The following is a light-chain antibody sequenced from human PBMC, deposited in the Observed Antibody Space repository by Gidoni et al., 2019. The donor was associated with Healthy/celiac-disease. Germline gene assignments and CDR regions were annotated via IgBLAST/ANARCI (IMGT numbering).Light chain of an antibody. V-gene: IGLV3-25*03. CDR3: QSADSSGNWV. CDR1: ALPKKY. Sequence: SYELPQPPSVSVSPGQTARITCSGDALPKKYAYWYQQKPGQAPVLGIYKDSERPSGIPERFSGSSSGTTVTLTISGVQAEDEADYYCQSADSSGNWVFGGGTKLTVL. CDR2: KDS. J-gene: IGLJ3*02.